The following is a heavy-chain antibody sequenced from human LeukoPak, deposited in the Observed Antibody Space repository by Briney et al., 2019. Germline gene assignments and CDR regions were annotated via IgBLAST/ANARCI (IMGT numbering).Heavy chain of an antibody. CDR1: GFTLSSYT. CDR3: ARMIDYNYGYAFDY. Sequence: GGSLRLSCAASGFTLSSYTMNWVRQAPGKGLEWVSYVSTSGSISYADSVKGRFTISRDNAKNSLYLQMNSLRDEDTAVYYCARMIDYNYGYAFDYWGQGTLVTVSS. V-gene: IGHV3-48*02. CDR2: VSTSGSI. J-gene: IGHJ4*02. D-gene: IGHD5-18*01.